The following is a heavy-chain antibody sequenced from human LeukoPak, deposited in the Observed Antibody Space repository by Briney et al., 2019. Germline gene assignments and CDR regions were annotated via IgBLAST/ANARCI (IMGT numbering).Heavy chain of an antibody. CDR1: GYSLSIHW. V-gene: IGHV5-51*01. D-gene: IGHD3-9*01. Sequence: GESLKISCKVSGYSLSIHWIGWVRQMPGKVLEWIGIIYPGDSDTRYSPSFQGQFTISADKSISTAYLKWSSLKASDTDMFFFFKQKTAYEILTGYPSNWFDPWGQGTLVTVSS. CDR2: IYPGDSDT. J-gene: IGHJ5*02. CDR3: FKQKTAYEILTGYPSNWFDP.